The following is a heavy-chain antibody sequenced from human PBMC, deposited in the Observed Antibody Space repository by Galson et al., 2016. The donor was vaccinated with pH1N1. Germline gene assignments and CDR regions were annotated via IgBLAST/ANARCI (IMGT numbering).Heavy chain of an antibody. V-gene: IGHV4-31*03. CDR1: GASVTRGDAY. Sequence: TLSLPCTVSGASVTRGDAYWSWIRQHPGKGLEWIGYIDNSGSTYYKSSLTSRITISVDTSKNQVSLWLSSVTAADTAVYYCARRFFEYLEGLPTDAFDIWGPGTRVTVSA. D-gene: IGHD3-3*01. J-gene: IGHJ3*02. CDR2: IDNSGST. CDR3: ARRFFEYLEGLPTDAFDI.